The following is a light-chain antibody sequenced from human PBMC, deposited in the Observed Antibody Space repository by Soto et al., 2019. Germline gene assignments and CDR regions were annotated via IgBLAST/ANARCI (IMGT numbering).Light chain of an antibody. CDR1: QSVGSS. J-gene: IGKJ1*01. Sequence: EIMMTQSPATLSVSPGERATLSCRASQSVGSSLAWYQQRPGQTPRLLIFNASARASGIPTRFSGSGSGADFSLAISGLQSEDVAVYYCQQYNVWWTFGQGTKVE. CDR3: QQYNVWWT. CDR2: NAS. V-gene: IGKV3-15*01.